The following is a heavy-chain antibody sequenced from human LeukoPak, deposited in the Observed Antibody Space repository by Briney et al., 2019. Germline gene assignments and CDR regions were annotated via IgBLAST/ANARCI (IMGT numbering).Heavy chain of an antibody. CDR3: ARDQGIYNHRIIDS. D-gene: IGHD5-12*01. Sequence: ASVKVSCKASGYTFTSYAMHWVRQAPGQRLEWMGWSNAGNGNTKYSQEFQGRVTITRDTSASTASMELRSLRSDDTAVYYCARDQGIYNHRIIDSWGQGTLVTVSS. CDR1: GYTFTSYA. V-gene: IGHV1-3*02. CDR2: SNAGNGNT. J-gene: IGHJ4*02.